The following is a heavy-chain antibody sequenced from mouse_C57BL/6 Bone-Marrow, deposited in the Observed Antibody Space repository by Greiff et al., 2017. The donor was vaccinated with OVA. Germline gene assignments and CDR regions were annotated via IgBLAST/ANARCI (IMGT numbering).Heavy chain of an antibody. Sequence: DVKLVESGAELVRPGASVKLSCTASGFNIKDDYMHWVKQRPEQGLEWIGWIDPENGDTEYASKFQGKATITADTSSNTAYLQLSSLTSEDTAVYYCTTDFYAMDYWGQGTSVTVSS. CDR1: GFNIKDDY. CDR2: IDPENGDT. V-gene: IGHV14-4*01. J-gene: IGHJ4*01. CDR3: TTDFYAMDY.